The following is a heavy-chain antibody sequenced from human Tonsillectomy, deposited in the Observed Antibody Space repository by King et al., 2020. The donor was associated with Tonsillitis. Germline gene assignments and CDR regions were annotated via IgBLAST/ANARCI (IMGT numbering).Heavy chain of an antibody. J-gene: IGHJ3*02. Sequence: QLVQSGPEVRKPGASVSVSCKASGYTFTDYYMHWVRQAPGQGLEWMGWINPATGATKSAEKFQARITLTRDTSISTGYLELSNFRSDDTAVYFCSRGTWELGGAFDMWGQGTIVTVSS. D-gene: IGHD3-10*01. V-gene: IGHV1-2*02. CDR2: INPATGAT. CDR3: SRGTWELGGAFDM. CDR1: GYTFTDYY.